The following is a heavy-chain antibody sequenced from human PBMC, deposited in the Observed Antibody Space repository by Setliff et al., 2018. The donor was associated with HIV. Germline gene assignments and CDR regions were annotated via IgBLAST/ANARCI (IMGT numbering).Heavy chain of an antibody. CDR2: IYHSGST. J-gene: IGHJ4*02. D-gene: IGHD3-22*01. V-gene: IGHV4-4*02. CDR3: GGNGYYSIDY. CDR1: GGSISSNW. Sequence: PSETLSLTCAVSGGSISSNWRSWVRQSPGKGLEWSGEIYHSGSTHYNPSLQSRVTISVDKSKSQFSLKLNSVTAADTAVYYCGGNGYYSIDYWGQGTLVTVSS.